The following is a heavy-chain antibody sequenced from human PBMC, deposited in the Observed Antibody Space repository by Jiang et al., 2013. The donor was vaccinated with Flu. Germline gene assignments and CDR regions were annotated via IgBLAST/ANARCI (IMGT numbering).Heavy chain of an antibody. CDR1: GGSFSGYY. V-gene: IGHV4-34*01. CDR3: ARRVVEVTMIVVVYNWFDP. CDR2: INHSGST. J-gene: IGHJ5*02. D-gene: IGHD3-22*01. Sequence: LLKPSETLSLTCAVYGGSFSGYYWSWIRQPPGKGLEWIGEINHSGSTNYNPSLKSRVTISVDTSKNQFSLKLSSVTAADTAVYYCARRVVEVTMIVVVYNWFDPWGQGTLVTVSS.